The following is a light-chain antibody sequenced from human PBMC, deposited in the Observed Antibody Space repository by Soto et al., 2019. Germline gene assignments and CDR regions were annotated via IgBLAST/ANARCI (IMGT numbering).Light chain of an antibody. Sequence: EIVLTQSPGTLSLSPGERATLSCRASQSVNSNYLAWYQRKPGQAPRLLIYGASNRSTDIPYRFSASGSGTDFTLTITSLEAEDFSVYYCQQYDSTPTTFGQGTKVE. CDR3: QQYDSTPTT. V-gene: IGKV3-20*01. CDR1: QSVNSNY. J-gene: IGKJ1*01. CDR2: GAS.